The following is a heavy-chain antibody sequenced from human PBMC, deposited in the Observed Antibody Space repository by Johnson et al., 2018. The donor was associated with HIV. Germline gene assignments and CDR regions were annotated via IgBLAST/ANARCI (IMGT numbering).Heavy chain of an antibody. J-gene: IGHJ3*02. CDR2: ISYDGSNK. V-gene: IGHV3-30-3*01. CDR1: GFTFSSYA. CDR3: ARDLGYCSSTSCYLSAFDI. Sequence: QVHLVESGGGVVQPGRSLRLSCAASGFTFSSYAMHWVRQAPGKGLEWVAVISYDGSNKYYADSVKGRFTISRDNSKNTLYLQMNSLRAEDTAVYYCARDLGYCSSTSCYLSAFDIWGQGTMVTVSS. D-gene: IGHD2-2*01.